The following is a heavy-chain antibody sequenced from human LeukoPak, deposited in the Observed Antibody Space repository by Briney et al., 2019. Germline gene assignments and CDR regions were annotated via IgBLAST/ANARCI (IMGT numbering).Heavy chain of an antibody. CDR2: IYYSGSA. CDR1: GGSISSGGYY. D-gene: IGHD5-12*01. Sequence: SETLSLTCTVSGGSISSGGYYWSWIRQHPGKGLEWIGYIYYSGSAYYNPSLKSRVTISVDTSKNQFSLKLSSVTAADTAVYYCARYYSGYDLDYWGQGTLVTVSS. J-gene: IGHJ4*02. V-gene: IGHV4-30-4*08. CDR3: ARYYSGYDLDY.